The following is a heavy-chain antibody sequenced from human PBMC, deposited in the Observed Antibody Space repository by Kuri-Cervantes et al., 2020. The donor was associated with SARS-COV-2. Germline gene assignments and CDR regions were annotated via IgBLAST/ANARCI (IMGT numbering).Heavy chain of an antibody. CDR1: GGSFSGYY. D-gene: IGHD2-2*01. Sequence: SETLSLTCAVYGGSFSGYYWSWIRQPPGKGLEWIGEINHSGSTNYNPSLKSRVTISVDTSKNQFSLKLSSVTAADTAVYYCARSFRRCSSTSCHAGFDPWGQGTLATVSS. CDR3: ARSFRRCSSTSCHAGFDP. V-gene: IGHV4-34*01. J-gene: IGHJ5*02. CDR2: INHSGST.